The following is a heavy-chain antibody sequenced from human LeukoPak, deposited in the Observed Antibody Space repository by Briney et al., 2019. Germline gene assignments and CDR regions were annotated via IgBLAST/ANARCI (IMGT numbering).Heavy chain of an antibody. CDR1: GFTFSGYW. D-gene: IGHD6-13*01. CDR2: ISGDGSSI. CDR3: ARGRSTSSWYYFDY. Sequence: GGSLRLSCAASGFTFSGYWMHWVRHAPGKGLVWVSRISGDGSSITYADSVKGRFTVSRDNAKNTLYLQMDSLGADDTAVYYCARGRSTSSWYYFDYWGQGFLVTVSS. V-gene: IGHV3-74*01. J-gene: IGHJ4*02.